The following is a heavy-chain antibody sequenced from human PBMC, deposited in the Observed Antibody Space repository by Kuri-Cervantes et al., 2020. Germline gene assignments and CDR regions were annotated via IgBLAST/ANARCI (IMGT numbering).Heavy chain of an antibody. J-gene: IGHJ6*02. CDR3: ARGYCSSTSCYLIGMDV. D-gene: IGHD2-2*01. CDR2: ISGSGGST. Sequence: GESLKISCAASGFTFSSYAMSWVRQAPGKGLEWVSAISGSGGSTYYADSVKGRFTISRDNSKNTLYLQMNSLRAEDTAVYYCARGYCSSTSCYLIGMDVWGQGATVTVSS. V-gene: IGHV3-23*01. CDR1: GFTFSSYA.